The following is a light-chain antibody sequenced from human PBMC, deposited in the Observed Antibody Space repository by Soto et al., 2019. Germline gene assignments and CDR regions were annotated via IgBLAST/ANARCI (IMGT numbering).Light chain of an antibody. CDR1: SSNIGAGYD. CDR2: VSS. CDR3: QSFDSSLSVVV. V-gene: IGLV1-40*01. J-gene: IGLJ2*01. Sequence: QSVLTQPPSVSGAPGQRVTISCSGSSSNIGAGYDVHWYQQLPGTAPKLLIYVSSNRPSGVPDRFSGSKSGTSASLAITGLQAEDEADYYCQSFDSSLSVVVFGGGTQLTVL.